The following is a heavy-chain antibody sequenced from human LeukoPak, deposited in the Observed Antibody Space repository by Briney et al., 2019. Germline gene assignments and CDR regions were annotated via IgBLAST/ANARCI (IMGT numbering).Heavy chain of an antibody. CDR2: IKQDGSEK. Sequence: GGSLRLSCAASGFTFSSYWMSWVRQAPGKGLEWVANIKQDGSEKYYVDSVKGRFTISRDNAKNSLYLQMNSLRAEDTAVYYCARTVAAGTFYYYYYMDVWGKGTTVTISS. V-gene: IGHV3-7*01. D-gene: IGHD6-13*01. CDR1: GFTFSSYW. CDR3: ARTVAAGTFYYYYYMDV. J-gene: IGHJ6*03.